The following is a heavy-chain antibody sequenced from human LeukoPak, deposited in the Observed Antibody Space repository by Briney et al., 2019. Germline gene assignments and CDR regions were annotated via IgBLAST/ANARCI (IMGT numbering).Heavy chain of an antibody. CDR1: GYTFTGYY. D-gene: IGHD1-14*01. Sequence: GASVKVSCKASGYTFTGYYMHWVRQAPGQGLEWMGRIDPNSGGTNYAQKFQGRITMTRDTSISTAYMELSRLRSDDTAVYYCARNMNPIFDYWGQGTLVTVSS. CDR3: ARNMNPIFDY. V-gene: IGHV1-2*06. J-gene: IGHJ4*02. CDR2: IDPNSGGT.